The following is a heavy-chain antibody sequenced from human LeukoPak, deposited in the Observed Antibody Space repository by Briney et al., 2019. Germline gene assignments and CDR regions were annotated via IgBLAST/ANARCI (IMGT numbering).Heavy chain of an antibody. J-gene: IGHJ4*02. Sequence: ASVKVSCKASGYTFTSYAMHWVRQAPGQRLEWMGWINAGNGNTKYSQKFQGRVTITRDTSASTAYMELSSLRSEDTAVYYCARSWGGDYIVVVPAAMSRLPGYWGQGTLVTVSS. CDR3: ARSWGGDYIVVVPAAMSRLPGY. D-gene: IGHD2-2*01. CDR2: INAGNGNT. V-gene: IGHV1-3*01. CDR1: GYTFTSYA.